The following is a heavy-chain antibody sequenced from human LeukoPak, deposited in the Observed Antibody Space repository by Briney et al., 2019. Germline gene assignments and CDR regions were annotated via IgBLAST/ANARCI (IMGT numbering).Heavy chain of an antibody. V-gene: IGHV3-23*01. J-gene: IGHJ3*02. CDR1: GFTFSSYA. D-gene: IGHD5-12*01. Sequence: PGGSLRLSCAASGFTFSSYAMSWVRQAPGKGLEWVSAISGSGGSTYYADSVKGRFTISRDNPKNTLYLQMNSLRAEDTAVYYCAKDQEDIVATDGAFDIWGQGTMVTVSS. CDR3: AKDQEDIVATDGAFDI. CDR2: ISGSGGST.